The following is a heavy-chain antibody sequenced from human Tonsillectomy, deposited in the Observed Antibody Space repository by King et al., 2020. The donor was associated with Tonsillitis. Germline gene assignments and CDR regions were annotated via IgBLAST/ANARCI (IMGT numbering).Heavy chain of an antibody. CDR2: ISGSGSST. CDR3: AKDRDFWSPHGMDV. J-gene: IGHJ6*02. Sequence: VQLVESGGGLIQPGGSLRLSCAASGFTFSSYAMSWVRQAPGKGLEWVSGISGSGSSTYYTESVKGRFAISRDNSKNTLYLQMNSLRAEATAVYYCAKDRDFWSPHGMDVWGQGTTVTVSS. D-gene: IGHD3-3*01. V-gene: IGHV3-23*04. CDR1: GFTFSSYA.